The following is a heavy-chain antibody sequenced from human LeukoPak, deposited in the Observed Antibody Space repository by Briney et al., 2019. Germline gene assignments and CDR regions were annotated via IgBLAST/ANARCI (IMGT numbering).Heavy chain of an antibody. J-gene: IGHJ4*02. D-gene: IGHD6-13*01. CDR2: ITGSGGST. CDR3: AKGLYSSSWYIGYFDY. V-gene: IGHV3-23*01. CDR1: GFTFSSHA. Sequence: GGSLRLSCAASGFTFSSHAMSWVRQAPGKGLEWVSTITGSGGSTDYADSVKGRFTISRDNSKNTLYLQMNSLRAEDTAVYYCAKGLYSSSWYIGYFDYWGQGTLVTVSS.